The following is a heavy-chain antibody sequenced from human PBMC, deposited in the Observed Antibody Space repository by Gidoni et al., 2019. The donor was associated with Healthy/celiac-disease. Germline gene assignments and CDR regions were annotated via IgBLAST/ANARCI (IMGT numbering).Heavy chain of an antibody. D-gene: IGHD2-2*01. Sequence: QVQLQESGPGLVKPSETLSLTCTVSGGSISSYYWSWIRQPPGKGLEWIGYIYYSGSTNYNPSLKSRVTISVDTSKNQFSLKLSSVTAADTAVYYCARHSIHASGTYYFDYWGQGTLVTVSS. CDR2: IYYSGST. CDR1: GGSISSYY. CDR3: ARHSIHASGTYYFDY. V-gene: IGHV4-59*08. J-gene: IGHJ4*02.